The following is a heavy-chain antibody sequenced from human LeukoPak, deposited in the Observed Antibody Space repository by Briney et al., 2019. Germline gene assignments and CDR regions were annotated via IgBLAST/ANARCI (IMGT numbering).Heavy chain of an antibody. Sequence: SETLSLTCTVSGGSISSSSYYWGWIRQPPGKGPEWIGSIYYSGSTYYNPSLKSRVTISVDTSKNQFSLKLSSVTAADTAVYYCARPLPIADFWSGYSNWFDPWGQGTLVTVSS. CDR2: IYYSGST. CDR1: GGSISSSSYY. J-gene: IGHJ5*02. V-gene: IGHV4-39*01. CDR3: ARPLPIADFWSGYSNWFDP. D-gene: IGHD3-3*01.